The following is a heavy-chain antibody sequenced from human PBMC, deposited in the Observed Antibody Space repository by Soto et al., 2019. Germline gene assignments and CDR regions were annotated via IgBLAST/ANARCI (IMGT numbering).Heavy chain of an antibody. CDR1: GFTFSDYA. Sequence: VQLVESGGGVVQPGRSLRLSCAASGFTFSDYAMHWVRQAPGKGLEWVAVVSHDGRNTHYADSVKGRFIISRDSSKYTVSLEMTSLRAEDTAVYYCAKGGRQWLVTSDFNYWGQGALVTVSS. V-gene: IGHV3-30*18. D-gene: IGHD6-19*01. CDR3: AKGGRQWLVTSDFNY. J-gene: IGHJ4*02. CDR2: VSHDGRNT.